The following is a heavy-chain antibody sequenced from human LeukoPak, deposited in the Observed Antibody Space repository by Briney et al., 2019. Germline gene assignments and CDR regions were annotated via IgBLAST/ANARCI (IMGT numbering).Heavy chain of an antibody. V-gene: IGHV1-2*02. Sequence: DSVKVSCKASGYTFTGSGWYLYWLRQAPGQGLEWMGWINPNSGGTNYAQKFQGRVTMTRDTSISTAYMELSRLRSDDTAVYYCARARPILAARPRPANWFDPWGQGTLVTVSS. D-gene: IGHD6-6*01. CDR1: GYTFTGSGWY. J-gene: IGHJ5*02. CDR2: INPNSGGT. CDR3: ARARPILAARPRPANWFDP.